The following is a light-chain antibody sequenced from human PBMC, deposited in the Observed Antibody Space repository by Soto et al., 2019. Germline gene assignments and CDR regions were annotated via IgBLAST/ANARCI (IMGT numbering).Light chain of an antibody. V-gene: IGLV2-8*01. Sequence: QSALTQPPSASGSPGKSVSISCTGTSSDVGGYNFVSWYQQHPGKAPKLMIYEVSERPSGVPDRFSASKSGNTASLTVSGLQADDEADYYCSSYAGSKNFPYDFGTGTQVTVL. CDR3: SSYAGSKNFPYD. J-gene: IGLJ1*01. CDR2: EVS. CDR1: SSDVGGYNF.